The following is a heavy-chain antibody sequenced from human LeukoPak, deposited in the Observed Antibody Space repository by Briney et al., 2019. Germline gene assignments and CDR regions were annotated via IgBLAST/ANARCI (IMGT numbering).Heavy chain of an antibody. CDR1: GYSISSGYY. CDR2: IYHSGST. CDR3: ARGRGYSYGYRGRWYFDL. V-gene: IGHV4-38-2*02. D-gene: IGHD5-18*01. Sequence: PSETLTLTCTVSGYSISSGYYWGCIRQPPGKGLEWIGSIYHSGSTYYNPSLKSRVTISVDTSKNQFSLKLSSVTAADTAVYYCARGRGYSYGYRGRWYFDLWGRGTLVTVSS. J-gene: IGHJ2*01.